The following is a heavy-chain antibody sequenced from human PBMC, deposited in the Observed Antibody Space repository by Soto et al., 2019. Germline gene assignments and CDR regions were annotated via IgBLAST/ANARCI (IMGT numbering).Heavy chain of an antibody. Sequence: SETLSLTCAVYGGSFSGYYWSWIRQPPGKGLEWIGEINHSGSTSYNPSLKSRVTISVDTSKNQFSLKLSSVTAADTAVYYCARRYYDFWSGSNWFDPWGQGTLVTVSS. CDR3: ARRYYDFWSGSNWFDP. J-gene: IGHJ5*02. V-gene: IGHV4-34*01. D-gene: IGHD3-3*01. CDR2: INHSGST. CDR1: GGSFSGYY.